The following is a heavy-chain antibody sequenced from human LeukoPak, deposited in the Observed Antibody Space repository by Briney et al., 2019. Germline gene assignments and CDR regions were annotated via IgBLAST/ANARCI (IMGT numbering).Heavy chain of an antibody. D-gene: IGHD6-13*01. CDR1: GFTFSNFG. CDR2: ISYDVSNK. J-gene: IGHJ4*02. CDR3: AKEITGMGSSWYDY. Sequence: GRSLRLSCAASGFTFSNFGMHWVRQVPGKGLEWVAVISYDVSNKYYADSVKGRFTISRDNSKNTLYLQMNSLRAEDTAVYYCAKEITGMGSSWYDYWGQGTLVTVSS. V-gene: IGHV3-30*18.